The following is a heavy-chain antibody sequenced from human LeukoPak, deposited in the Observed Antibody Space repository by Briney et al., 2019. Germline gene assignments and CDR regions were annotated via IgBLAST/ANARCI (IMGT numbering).Heavy chain of an antibody. J-gene: IGHJ4*02. CDR2: INTVAAYI. D-gene: IGHD3-22*01. V-gene: IGHV3-21*01. Sequence: PGWALRLSCAASRFTFPSCSFNWVRQAPGRGLEGVSSINTVAAYIYYADSVRGRFTISRDNAKNSVYMQMDSLRAEDTGVYYCARLRRNGDSGGFYYYYDYWGQGTLVTVSS. CDR3: ARLRRNGDSGGFYYYYDY. CDR1: RFTFPSCS.